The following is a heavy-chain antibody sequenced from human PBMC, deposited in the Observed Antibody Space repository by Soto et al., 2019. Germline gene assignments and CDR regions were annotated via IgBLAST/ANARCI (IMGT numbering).Heavy chain of an antibody. Sequence: QTGGSLRLSCAASGFTFDDYAMHWVRQAPGKGLEWVSGISWNSGSIGYADSVKGRFTISRDNAKNSLYLQMNSLRAEDTALYYCAKTRGVVTMVRGVHDAFDIWGQGTMVTVSS. CDR1: GFTFDDYA. D-gene: IGHD3-10*01. CDR2: ISWNSGSI. V-gene: IGHV3-9*01. J-gene: IGHJ3*02. CDR3: AKTRGVVTMVRGVHDAFDI.